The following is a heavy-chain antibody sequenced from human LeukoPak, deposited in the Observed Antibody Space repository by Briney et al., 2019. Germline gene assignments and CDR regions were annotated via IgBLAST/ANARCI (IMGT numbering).Heavy chain of an antibody. CDR1: GYTFTGYY. V-gene: IGHV1-2*02. CDR2: INPNSGGT. D-gene: IGHD4-23*01. Sequence: ASVKVSCKASGYTFTGYYMHWVRQAPGQGLEWMGWINPNSGGTNYAQKFQGRVTMTRDTSISTAYMELSRLRSDDTAVYYCARDHGGNSPGAFDIWGQGTMVTVSS. CDR3: ARDHGGNSPGAFDI. J-gene: IGHJ3*02.